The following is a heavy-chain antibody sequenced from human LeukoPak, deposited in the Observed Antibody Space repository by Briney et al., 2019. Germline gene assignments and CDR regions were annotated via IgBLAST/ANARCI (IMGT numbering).Heavy chain of an antibody. Sequence: ASVKVSCKASGYTFTSYGISWVRQAPGQGLEWMGWISAYNGNTNYAQKLQGRVTMTTDTSTSTAYMELRSLRSDDTAVYYCARDLEQQLVNWSDPWGQGTLVTVSS. CDR3: ARDLEQQLVNWSDP. CDR2: ISAYNGNT. J-gene: IGHJ5*02. CDR1: GYTFTSYG. V-gene: IGHV1-18*01. D-gene: IGHD6-13*01.